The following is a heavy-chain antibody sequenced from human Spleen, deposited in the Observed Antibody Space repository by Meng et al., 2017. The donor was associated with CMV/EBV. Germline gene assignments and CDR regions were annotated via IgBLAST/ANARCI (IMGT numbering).Heavy chain of an antibody. CDR2: INDGRTT. J-gene: IGHJ4*02. V-gene: IGHV4-31*01. CDR1: GGSVSSGSYF. D-gene: IGHD6-13*01. Sequence: SGGSVSSGSYFWTWFRRHPGKDLEWSGYINDGRTTYNNQSHQGQVTISVDTYKNQFSLKLNSVTAADTAVYYCARRPAAARARGLDYWGQGTLVTVSS. CDR3: ARRPAAARARGLDY.